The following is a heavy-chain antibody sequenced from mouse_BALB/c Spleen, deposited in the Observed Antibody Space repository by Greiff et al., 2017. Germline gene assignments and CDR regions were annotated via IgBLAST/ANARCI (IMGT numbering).Heavy chain of an antibody. Sequence: QVQLKQPGAELVKPGASVKLSCKASGYTFTSYWMRWVKQRPGQGLEWIGEIDPSDSYTNYNQKFKGKATLTVDKSSSTAYMQLSSLTSEDSAVYYCARGGYDYGFGDYWGQGTSVTVSS. D-gene: IGHD2-4*01. CDR3: ARGGYDYGFGDY. J-gene: IGHJ4*01. V-gene: IGHV1-69*02. CDR2: IDPSDSYT. CDR1: GYTFTSYW.